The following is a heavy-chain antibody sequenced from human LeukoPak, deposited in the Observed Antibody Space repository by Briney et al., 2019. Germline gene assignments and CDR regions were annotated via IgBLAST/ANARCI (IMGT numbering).Heavy chain of an antibody. J-gene: IGHJ6*02. CDR2: IYYIGST. CDR3: ARVSPIAVAGTDYYYYYGMDV. D-gene: IGHD6-19*01. V-gene: IGHV4-61*01. Sequence: PSETLSLTCTVSGGSVSSGSYYWSWIRQPPGKGLEWIGYIYYIGSTNYNPSLKSRVTISVDTSKNQFSLKLSSVTAADTAVYYCARVSPIAVAGTDYYYYYGMDVWGQGTTVTVSS. CDR1: GGSVSSGSYY.